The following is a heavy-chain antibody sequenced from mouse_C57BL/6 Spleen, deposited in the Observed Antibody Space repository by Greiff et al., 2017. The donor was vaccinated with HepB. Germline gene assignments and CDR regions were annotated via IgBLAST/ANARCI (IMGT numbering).Heavy chain of an antibody. D-gene: IGHD1-1*01. V-gene: IGHV1-82*01. CDR1: GYAFSSSW. Sequence: QVQLQQSGPELVKPGASVKISCKASGYAFSSSWMNWVKQRPGKGLEWIGRIYPGDGDNNYNGKFKGKATLTADQSSSTAYMQLSSLTSEDSAVYFCAGAVVVNFDYWGQGTTLTVSS. CDR2: IYPGDGDN. J-gene: IGHJ2*01. CDR3: AGAVVVNFDY.